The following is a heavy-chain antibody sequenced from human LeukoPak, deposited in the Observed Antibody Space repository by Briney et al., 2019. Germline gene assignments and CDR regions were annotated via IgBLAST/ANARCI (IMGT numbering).Heavy chain of an antibody. CDR1: GFTFRSYG. V-gene: IGHV3-33*06. Sequence: PGGSLRLSCAASGFTFRSYGMHWVRQAPGKGLEWVAVIWYDGSNKYYADSVKGRFTISKDNSKNTLYLQMNSLRAEDRAVYYCAKDLDQIVGATGFDYWGQGTLVTVSS. D-gene: IGHD1-26*01. CDR3: AKDLDQIVGATGFDY. J-gene: IGHJ4*02. CDR2: IWYDGSNK.